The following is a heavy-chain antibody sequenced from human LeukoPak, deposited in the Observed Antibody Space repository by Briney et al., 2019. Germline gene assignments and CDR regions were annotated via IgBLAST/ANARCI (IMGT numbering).Heavy chain of an antibody. CDR3: ARGGRALDY. CDR2: IKQDGSEK. V-gene: IGHV3-7*01. Sequence: PGGSLRLSCAASGFTFSNYWMSWVRQAPGKGLEWVANIKQDGSEKYYMDSVKGRFTISRDNAKNSLYLQMNSLRAEDTAVYYCARGGRALDYWGQGTLVTVSS. CDR1: GFTFSNYW. J-gene: IGHJ4*02.